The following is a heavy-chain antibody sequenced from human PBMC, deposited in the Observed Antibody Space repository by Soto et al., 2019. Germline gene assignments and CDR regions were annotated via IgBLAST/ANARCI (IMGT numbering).Heavy chain of an antibody. D-gene: IGHD6-13*01. J-gene: IGHJ6*03. CDR3: ARDQAAAGTHYYYMDV. CDR2: ISSSSSYI. Sequence: PGGSLRLSCAASGFTFSSYSMNWVRQAPGKGLEWVSSISSSSSYIYYADSVKGRFTISRDNAKNSLYLQMNSLRAEDTAVCYCARDQAAAGTHYYYMDVWGKGTTVTVSS. V-gene: IGHV3-21*01. CDR1: GFTFSSYS.